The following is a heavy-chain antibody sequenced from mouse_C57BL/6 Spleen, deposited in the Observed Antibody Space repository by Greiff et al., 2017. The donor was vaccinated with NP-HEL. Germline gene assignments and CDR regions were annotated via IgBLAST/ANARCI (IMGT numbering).Heavy chain of an antibody. Sequence: EVKLVESGGGLVQPGGSLKLSCAASGFTFSDYYMYWVRQTPEKRLEWVAYISNGGGSTYYPDTVKGRFTISRDNAKNTLYLQMSRLKSEDTAMYYCARGGNYGDYAMDYWGQGTSVTVSS. CDR1: GFTFSDYY. CDR3: ARGGNYGDYAMDY. J-gene: IGHJ4*01. V-gene: IGHV5-12*01. D-gene: IGHD2-1*01. CDR2: ISNGGGST.